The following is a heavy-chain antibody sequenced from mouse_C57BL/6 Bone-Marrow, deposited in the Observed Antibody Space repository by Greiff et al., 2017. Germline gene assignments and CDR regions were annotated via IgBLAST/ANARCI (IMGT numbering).Heavy chain of an antibody. V-gene: IGHV1-55*01. Sequence: QVQLQQSGAELVKPGASVKMSCTASGYTFTSYWITWVKQRPGQGLEWIGDIYPTSGRTNYNEKFKSKAILTVDTSSNTAYKHHSSLTSEDSAVFYCARSGPLGRSFDYWGQGTTLTVSS. CDR2: IYPTSGRT. CDR1: GYTFTSYW. CDR3: ARSGPLGRSFDY. D-gene: IGHD4-1*01. J-gene: IGHJ2*01.